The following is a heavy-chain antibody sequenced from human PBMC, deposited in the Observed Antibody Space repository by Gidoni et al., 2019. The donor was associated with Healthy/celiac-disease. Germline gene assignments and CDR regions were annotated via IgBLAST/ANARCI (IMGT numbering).Heavy chain of an antibody. CDR2: ISGSGGST. CDR1: GFPFTSYS. J-gene: IGHJ5*02. CDR3: AKDPGYSSGWSGGWFDP. Sequence: EVQLVESGGGLVQPGGSLRLPCAASGFPFTSYSIGWVRQATVNGVGGVSAISGSGGSTYYADSVKGRFTISRDNSKNTLYLQMNSLRAEETAVYYCAKDPGYSSGWSGGWFDPWGQGTLVTVSS. V-gene: IGHV3-23*04. D-gene: IGHD6-19*01.